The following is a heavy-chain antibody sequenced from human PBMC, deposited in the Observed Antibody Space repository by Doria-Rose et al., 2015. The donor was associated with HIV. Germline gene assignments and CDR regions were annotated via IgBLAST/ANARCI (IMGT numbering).Heavy chain of an antibody. J-gene: IGHJ4*02. CDR2: IFSDDER. CDR3: ARIKSSRWYRKYYFDF. V-gene: IGHV2-26*01. CDR1: GVSLSSPGMG. D-gene: IGHD6-13*01. Sequence: QITLKESGPVLVKPTETLTLTCTVSGVSLSSPGMGVSWIRQPPGKALEWLANIFSDDERSYKTSLKSRLTISRGTSKGQVVLTMTDMDPVDTATYYCARIKSSRWYRKYYFDFWGQGTLVIVSA.